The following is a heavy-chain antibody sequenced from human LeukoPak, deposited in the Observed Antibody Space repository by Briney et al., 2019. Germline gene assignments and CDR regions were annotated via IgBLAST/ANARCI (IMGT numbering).Heavy chain of an antibody. V-gene: IGHV3-20*04. CDR1: GFTFDDYG. J-gene: IGHJ4*02. Sequence: GGSLRLSCAASGFTFDDYGMSWVRQAPGKGLEWVSGINWNGGSTGYADSVKGRFTISRDDSNSIAYLEMDSLKTDDTAVYYCTRDQTPYYWGQGTLVTVSS. CDR3: TRDQTPYY. CDR2: INWNGGST.